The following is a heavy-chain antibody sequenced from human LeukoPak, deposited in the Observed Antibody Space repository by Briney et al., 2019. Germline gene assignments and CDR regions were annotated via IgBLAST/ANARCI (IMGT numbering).Heavy chain of an antibody. CDR2: INQDGSQE. J-gene: IGHJ5*02. Sequence: GGSLRLSCVASGFXFTRNWITWVRQAPGKGLEWVGNINQDGSQENYVDSVKGRFTISRDNAKNSVYLEMNTLKAEDTALYYCAREDWGPWFDPRGQGALVTVSS. CDR3: AREDWGPWFDP. V-gene: IGHV3-7*05. D-gene: IGHD7-27*01. CDR1: GFXFTRNW.